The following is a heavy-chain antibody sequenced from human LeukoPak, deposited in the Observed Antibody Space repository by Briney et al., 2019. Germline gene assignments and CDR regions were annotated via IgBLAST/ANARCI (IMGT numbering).Heavy chain of an antibody. CDR3: ARDDSGYYDYTYHYYIDV. V-gene: IGHV3-20*04. Sequence: PGGSLRLSCAASGFTFDDYGMSWVRQAPGKGLEWVSGINWDGGSTGYADSVKGRFTISRDNAKNSLYLQMNSLRAEDTALYYCARDDSGYYDYTYHYYIDVWGKGTTVTVSS. J-gene: IGHJ6*03. CDR2: INWDGGST. CDR1: GFTFDDYG. D-gene: IGHD3-3*01.